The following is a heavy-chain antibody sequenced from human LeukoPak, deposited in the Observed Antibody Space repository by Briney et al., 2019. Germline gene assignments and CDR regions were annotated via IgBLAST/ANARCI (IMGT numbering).Heavy chain of an antibody. CDR1: GLTFSSYA. CDR2: ISYDGSNK. Sequence: GRSRRPSCAASGLTFSSYAMHWVRQAPGNGLEWEAAISYDGSNKYYADSVKGRFTISRDNSKTTLYLQMNSLRAEDTAVYYCARSQGQWELLSYYYYMDVWGKGTTVTVSS. D-gene: IGHD1-26*01. CDR3: ARSQGQWELLSYYYYMDV. V-gene: IGHV3-30*01. J-gene: IGHJ6*03.